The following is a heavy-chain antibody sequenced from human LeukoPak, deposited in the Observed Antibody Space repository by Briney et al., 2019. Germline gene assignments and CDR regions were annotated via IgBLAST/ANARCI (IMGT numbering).Heavy chain of an antibody. CDR3: AKDVHYYDSSGYWDY. CDR2: ISGSGGST. D-gene: IGHD3-22*01. Sequence: GGSLRLSCAASGFTFSSYAMSWVRQAPGKGLEWVSAISGSGGSTYYADSVKGRFTISRDNSKNTLYLQMNSLRAEDTAVYYCAKDVHYYDSSGYWDYWGQGTLVNVSS. J-gene: IGHJ4*02. V-gene: IGHV3-23*01. CDR1: GFTFSSYA.